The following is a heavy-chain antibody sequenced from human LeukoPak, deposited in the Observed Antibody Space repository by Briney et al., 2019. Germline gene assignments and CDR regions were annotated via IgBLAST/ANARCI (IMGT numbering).Heavy chain of an antibody. CDR3: AREDG. D-gene: IGHD4-17*01. CDR2: IRYDGSNK. CDR1: GFPFSSYG. Sequence: GGSLRLSCAASGFPFSSYGMHWGRQAPGKGLDWVAFIRYDGSNKFYSDSVRGRFTISRDNSKSTLYLQMNSLRPEDTAVYYCAREDGWGQGTLVTVSS. V-gene: IGHV3-30*02. J-gene: IGHJ4*02.